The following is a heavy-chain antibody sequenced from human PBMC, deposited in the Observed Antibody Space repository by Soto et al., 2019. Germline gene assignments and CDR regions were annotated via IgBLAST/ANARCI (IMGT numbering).Heavy chain of an antibody. CDR1: GGSISSGGYY. Sequence: PSETLSLTCTVSGGSISSGGYYWSWIRQHPGKGLEWIGYIYYSGSTYYNPSLKSRVTISVDTSKNQFSLKLSSVTAADTAVYYCARGAYDISSTYFDYWGQGTLVTVSS. V-gene: IGHV4-31*03. CDR3: ARGAYDISSTYFDY. CDR2: IYYSGST. J-gene: IGHJ4*02. D-gene: IGHD3-9*01.